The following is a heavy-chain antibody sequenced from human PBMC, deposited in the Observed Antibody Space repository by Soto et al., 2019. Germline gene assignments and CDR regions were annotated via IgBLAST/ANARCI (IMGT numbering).Heavy chain of an antibody. Sequence: QVQLVQSGAEVKKPGASVKVSCKASGYTFTTYYLHWLRQARGQGLEWMGIITPRDGTTRYEQKFQDRVTMTRDTSTSTVYMELSSLRSEDTAVYYGARAVSTKTAPIDYWGQGTLVTVSS. V-gene: IGHV1-46*01. CDR2: ITPRDGTT. J-gene: IGHJ4*02. D-gene: IGHD4-17*01. CDR1: GYTFTTYY. CDR3: ARAVSTKTAPIDY.